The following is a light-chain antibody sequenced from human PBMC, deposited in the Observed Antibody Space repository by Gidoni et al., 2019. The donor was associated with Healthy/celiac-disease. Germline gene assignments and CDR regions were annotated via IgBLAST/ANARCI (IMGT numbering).Light chain of an antibody. J-gene: IGKJ1*01. V-gene: IGKV1-39*01. Sequence: DLQITQSPSSLSASVGDRVTITCRASQSISSYLNWYQQKPGKAPKLLIYAASSLQRGVPSRFSGSGSGTDFTLTNSSLQPEDFATYYCQQSYSTLWTFGQGTKVEIK. CDR1: QSISSY. CDR3: QQSYSTLWT. CDR2: AAS.